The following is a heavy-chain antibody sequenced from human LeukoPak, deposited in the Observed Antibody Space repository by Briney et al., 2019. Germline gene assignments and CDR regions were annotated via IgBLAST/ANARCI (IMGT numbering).Heavy chain of an antibody. V-gene: IGHV3-53*01. CDR2: IYSGGST. CDR3: AGSGSYGQYYFDY. CDR1: GFTFSSYS. Sequence: SGGSLRLSCAASGFTFSSYSMSWVRQAPGKGLEWVSVIYSGGSTYYADSVKGRFTLSRDNSKNTLYLQMNSLRAEDTAVYYCAGSGSYGQYYFDYWGQGTLVTVSS. J-gene: IGHJ4*02. D-gene: IGHD1-26*01.